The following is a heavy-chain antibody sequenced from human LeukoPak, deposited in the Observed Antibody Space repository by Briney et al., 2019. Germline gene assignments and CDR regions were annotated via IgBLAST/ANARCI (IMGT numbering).Heavy chain of an antibody. V-gene: IGHV1-8*01. Sequence: VASVRVSCKASGYTFTDYDFNWVRQAPGQGLEWMGWMKSNNGHTGYAQKFQGRVTMTRDTSISTAYMELSSLTFEDTAVYYCARGPPNWGMVGYWGQGTLVTVS. D-gene: IGHD7-27*01. CDR3: ARGPPNWGMVGY. CDR2: MKSNNGHT. J-gene: IGHJ4*02. CDR1: GYTFTDYD.